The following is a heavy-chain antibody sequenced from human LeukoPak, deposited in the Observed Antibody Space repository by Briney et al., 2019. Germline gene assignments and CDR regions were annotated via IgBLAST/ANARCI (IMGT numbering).Heavy chain of an antibody. J-gene: IGHJ4*02. CDR2: IYYSGST. CDR1: GGSISSSSYY. Sequence: PSETLSLTCTVSGGSISSSSYYRGWIRQPPGKGLEWIGSIYYSGSTYYNPSLKSRVTISVDTSKNQFSLKLSSVTAADTAVYYCAETPRRYDILTGYYMGGDFDYWGQGTLVTVSS. CDR3: AETPRRYDILTGYYMGGDFDY. V-gene: IGHV4-39*01. D-gene: IGHD3-9*01.